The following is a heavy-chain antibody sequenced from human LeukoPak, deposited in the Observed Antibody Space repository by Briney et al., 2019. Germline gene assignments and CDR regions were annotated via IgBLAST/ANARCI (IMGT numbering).Heavy chain of an antibody. CDR1: GGTFSSYA. CDR2: IIPIFGTA. J-gene: IGHJ6*03. V-gene: IGHV1-69*13. CDR3: ARGRRDGRFYYYYYMDV. D-gene: IGHD5-24*01. Sequence: GASVKVSCKASGGTFSSYAISWVRRAPGQGLEWMGGIIPIFGTANYAQKFQGRVTITADESTSTAYMELSSLRSEDTAVYYCARGRRDGRFYYYYYMDVWGKGTTVTVSS.